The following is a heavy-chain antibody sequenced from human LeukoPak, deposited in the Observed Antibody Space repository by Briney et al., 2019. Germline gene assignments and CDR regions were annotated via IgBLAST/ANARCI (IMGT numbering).Heavy chain of an antibody. CDR1: GFTCSSYS. D-gene: IGHD2-2*01. V-gene: IGHV3-48*01. J-gene: IGHJ4*02. Sequence: GGSLRLXCAASGFTCSSYSMNWVRQAPGKGLEWVSYISSSSSTIYYADSVKGRFTISRDNAKNSLYLQMNSLRAEDTAVYYCARDCSSTSCYGGFDYWGQGTLVTVSS. CDR2: ISSSSSTI. CDR3: ARDCSSTSCYGGFDY.